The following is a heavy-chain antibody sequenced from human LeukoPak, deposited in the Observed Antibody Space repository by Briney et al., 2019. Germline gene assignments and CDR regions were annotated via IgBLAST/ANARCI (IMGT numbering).Heavy chain of an antibody. CDR3: ARVALYYYDSSGYRYFDY. Sequence: GSLRLSCAASGFTFSSYWMSWVRQAPGKGLEWIGSIYYSGSTYYNPSLKSRVTISVDTSKNQFSLELSSVTAADTAVYYCARVALYYYDSSGYRYFDYWGQGTLVTVSS. CDR2: IYYSGST. D-gene: IGHD3-22*01. V-gene: IGHV4-39*07. J-gene: IGHJ4*02. CDR1: GFTFSSYW.